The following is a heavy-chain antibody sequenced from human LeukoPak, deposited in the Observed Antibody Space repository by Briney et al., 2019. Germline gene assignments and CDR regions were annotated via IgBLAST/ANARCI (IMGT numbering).Heavy chain of an antibody. CDR2: IYYSGST. J-gene: IGHJ4*02. D-gene: IGHD6-19*01. Sequence: SETLPLTCTVSGGSISSYYWSWIRQPPGKGLEWIGYIYYSGSTNYNPSLKSRVTISVDTSKNQFSLKLSSVTAADTAVYYCARVPVAGRTFDYWGQGTLVTVSS. CDR3: ARVPVAGRTFDY. CDR1: GGSISSYY. V-gene: IGHV4-59*01.